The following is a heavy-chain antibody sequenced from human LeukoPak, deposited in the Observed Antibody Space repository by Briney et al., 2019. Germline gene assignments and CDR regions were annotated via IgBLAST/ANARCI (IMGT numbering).Heavy chain of an antibody. V-gene: IGHV4-34*01. D-gene: IGHD6-6*01. CDR2: INHSGST. CDR1: GGSFSGYY. J-gene: IGHJ4*02. Sequence: SETLSLTCAVYGGSFSGYYWGWIRQPPGKGLEWIGEINHSGSTNYNPSLKSRVTISVDTSKNQFSLKLSSVTAADTAVYYCARGPTSGSSLDYWGQGTLVTVSS. CDR3: ARGPTSGSSLDY.